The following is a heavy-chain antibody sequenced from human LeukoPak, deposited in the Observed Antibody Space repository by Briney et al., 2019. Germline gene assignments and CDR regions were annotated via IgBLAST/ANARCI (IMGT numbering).Heavy chain of an antibody. V-gene: IGHV3-33*06. D-gene: IGHD3-10*01. CDR2: IWYDGSNK. CDR3: AKVPYSDYGSGRPPFMDV. CDR1: GFTFSSYG. Sequence: GGSLRLSCAASGFTFSSYGMHWVRQAPGKGLEWVAVIWYDGSNKYYADSVKGRFTISRDNSKNTLYLQMDSLRAEDTAIYYCAKVPYSDYGSGRPPFMDVWGQGTTVAVSS. J-gene: IGHJ6*02.